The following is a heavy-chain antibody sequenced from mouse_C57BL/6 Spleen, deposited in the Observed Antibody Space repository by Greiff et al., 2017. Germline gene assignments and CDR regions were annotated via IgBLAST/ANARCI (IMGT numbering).Heavy chain of an antibody. CDR2: IHPNSGST. Sequence: VKLQQPGAELVKPGASVKLSCKASGYTFTSYWMHWVKQRPGQGLEWIGMIHPNSGSTNNNEKFKSKATLTVDKSSSTAYMQLSSLTSEDSAVYDGARSELGRADWGQGTTLTVSS. CDR1: GYTFTSYW. CDR3: ARSELGRAD. D-gene: IGHD4-1*01. V-gene: IGHV1-64*01. J-gene: IGHJ2*01.